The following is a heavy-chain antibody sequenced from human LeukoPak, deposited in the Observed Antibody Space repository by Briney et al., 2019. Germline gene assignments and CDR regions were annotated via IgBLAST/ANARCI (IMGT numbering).Heavy chain of an antibody. J-gene: IGHJ6*02. CDR3: ASGQYGAIYYGMDV. V-gene: IGHV3-66*01. Sequence: GGSLRLSCAASGFTVRSNYMSWVRQAPGKGLEWVSVIYSGGSTYYADSVKGRFTISRDNSKDTLYLQMNSLRAEDTAVYYCASGQYGAIYYGMDVWGQGTTVTVSS. D-gene: IGHD4-17*01. CDR1: GFTVRSNY. CDR2: IYSGGST.